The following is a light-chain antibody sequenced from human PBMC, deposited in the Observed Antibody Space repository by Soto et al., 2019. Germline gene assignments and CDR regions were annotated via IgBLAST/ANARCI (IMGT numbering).Light chain of an antibody. J-gene: IGKJ4*01. V-gene: IGKV3-15*01. CDR2: GAS. CDR3: QQYNNWPLT. CDR1: QSLSSN. Sequence: EIVMTQSPATLSVSPGERATLSCRASQSLSSNLAWYQQKRGQAPSLLIYGASTRATGIPARFSGSGSGTEFTLTISSLQSEDFAVYYCQQYNNWPLTFGGGTKVEIK.